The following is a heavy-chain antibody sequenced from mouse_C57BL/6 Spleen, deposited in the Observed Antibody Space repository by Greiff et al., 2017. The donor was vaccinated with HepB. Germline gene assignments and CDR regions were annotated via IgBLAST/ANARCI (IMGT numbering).Heavy chain of an antibody. CDR1: GYTFTSYW. D-gene: IGHD1-1*01. CDR2: IDPSDSYT. J-gene: IGHJ1*03. Sequence: VQLQQPGAELVKPGASVKLSCKASGYTFTSYWMHWVKQRPGQGLEWIGEIDPSDSYTNYNQKFKGKSTLTVDKSSSTAYMQLSSLTSEDSAVYYCARGYYGSSHWYFDVWGTGTTVTVSS. CDR3: ARGYYGSSHWYFDV. V-gene: IGHV1-69*01.